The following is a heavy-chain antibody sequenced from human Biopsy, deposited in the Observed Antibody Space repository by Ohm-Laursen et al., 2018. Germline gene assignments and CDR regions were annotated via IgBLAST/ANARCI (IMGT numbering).Heavy chain of an antibody. CDR1: GKSFSGYF. V-gene: IGHV4-34*01. CDR3: ARLGDFHGSGIYGMDV. D-gene: IGHD3-10*01. Sequence: SETLSLTCAVSGKSFSGYFWTWIRQPPGKGLEWIGEVNDSGTTKYSPSLKSRLTESGDTTRKQFSLKLTSVTAADTALYYCARLGDFHGSGIYGMDVWGRGTLVTVSS. J-gene: IGHJ6*02. CDR2: VNDSGTT.